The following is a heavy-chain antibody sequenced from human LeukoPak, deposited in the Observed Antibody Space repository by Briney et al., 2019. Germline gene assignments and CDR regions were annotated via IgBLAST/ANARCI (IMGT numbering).Heavy chain of an antibody. CDR2: IYYSGST. Sequence: SETLSLTCTVSGGSISSGDYYWSWIRQLPGKGLEWIGYIYYSGSTNYNPSLKSRVTISVDTSKNQFSLKLSSVTAADTAVYYCARVVFGAQYYYGSKAVGHWFDPWGQGTLVTVSS. J-gene: IGHJ5*02. CDR3: ARVVFGAQYYYGSKAVGHWFDP. D-gene: IGHD3-10*01. V-gene: IGHV4-61*08. CDR1: GGSISSGDYY.